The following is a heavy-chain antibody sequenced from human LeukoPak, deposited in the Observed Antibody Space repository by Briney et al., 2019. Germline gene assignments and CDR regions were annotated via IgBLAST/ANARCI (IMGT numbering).Heavy chain of an antibody. CDR1: GYTFTSYY. V-gene: IGHV1-46*01. D-gene: IGHD3-10*01. CDR2: INPSGGST. CDR3: ARDRDVLLWFGELLLNNWFDP. J-gene: IGHJ5*02. Sequence: ASVKVSCKASGYTFTSYYMHWVRQAPGQGLEWMGIINPSGGSTSYAQKFQGRVTMTRDTSISTAYVELSRLRSDDTAVYYCARDRDVLLWFGELLLNNWFDPWGQGTLVTVSS.